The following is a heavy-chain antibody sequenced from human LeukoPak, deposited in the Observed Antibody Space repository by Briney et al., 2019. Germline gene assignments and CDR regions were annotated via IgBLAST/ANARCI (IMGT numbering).Heavy chain of an antibody. CDR2: ISGSGGST. D-gene: IGHD6-19*01. Sequence: GGSLRLSCAASGFTFSSYAMSWVRQAPGKGLEWVSAISGSGGSTYYADSGKGRFTISRDNSKNTLYLQMNSLRAEDTAVYYCAREAFYKSGWYSLFGHWGQGTLVTVSS. CDR1: GFTFSSYA. J-gene: IGHJ4*02. CDR3: AREAFYKSGWYSLFGH. V-gene: IGHV3-23*01.